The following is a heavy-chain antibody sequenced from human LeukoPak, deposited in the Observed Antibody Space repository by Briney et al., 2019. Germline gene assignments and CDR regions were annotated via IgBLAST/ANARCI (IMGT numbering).Heavy chain of an antibody. CDR1: GFTFSSYA. Sequence: AGGSLRLSCAASGFTFSSYAMHWVRQAPGKGLEWVAVIMFDGANKYYADSVKDRFTLSRDTSKNTLYLQMNSLRAEDTAVYYCAKDSSGTLFWFDPWGQGTLVTVSS. CDR2: IMFDGANK. D-gene: IGHD6-13*01. J-gene: IGHJ5*02. CDR3: AKDSSGTLFWFDP. V-gene: IGHV3-33*06.